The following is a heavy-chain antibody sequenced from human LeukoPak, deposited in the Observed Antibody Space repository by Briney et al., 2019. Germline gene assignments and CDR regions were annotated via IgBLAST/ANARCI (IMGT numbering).Heavy chain of an antibody. CDR1: GFSVTNNY. D-gene: IGHD5-24*01. CDR3: ARGDGYNFFDY. CDR2: FYVGGAT. V-gene: IGHV3-53*01. J-gene: IGHJ4*02. Sequence: GGSLRLSCAVSGFSVTNNYMSWVRQAPGKGLEWVSVFYVGGATYYADSVKGRFTISRDNSENTLYPQMKSLRAEDTAVYYCARGDGYNFFDYWGQGTLVTVSS.